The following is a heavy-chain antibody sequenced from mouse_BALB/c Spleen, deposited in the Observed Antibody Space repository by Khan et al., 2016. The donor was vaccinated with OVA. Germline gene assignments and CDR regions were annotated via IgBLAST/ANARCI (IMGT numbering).Heavy chain of an antibody. CDR3: ARGNYNGYYFDY. Sequence: VQLKESGPGLVKPSQSLSLSCTVTGYSITSCYVWYWIRQFPGNILEWMGYISYSGVTSYTPSLKSRTSITRDTSKNQFFLQLNSVTTEDTATNNNARGNYNGYYFDYRGQGTTLTVSS. D-gene: IGHD1-1*01. CDR1: GYSITSCYV. V-gene: IGHV3-2*02. CDR2: ISYSGVT. J-gene: IGHJ2*01.